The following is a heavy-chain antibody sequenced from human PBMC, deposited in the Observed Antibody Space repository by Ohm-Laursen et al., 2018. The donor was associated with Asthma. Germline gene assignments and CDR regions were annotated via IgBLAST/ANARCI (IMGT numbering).Heavy chain of an antibody. Sequence: SDTLSLTCTVSGGSISSYYWSWVRQSPGKGPEWIGKIYHSGITYYNPSLKSRVTISVDKSKNQFSLNLSSVTAADTAVYYCVRDDYDNRGYSLDYWGRGILVTVSS. J-gene: IGHJ4*02. CDR3: VRDDYDNRGYSLDY. D-gene: IGHD3-22*01. CDR2: IYHSGIT. V-gene: IGHV4-59*12. CDR1: GGSISSYY.